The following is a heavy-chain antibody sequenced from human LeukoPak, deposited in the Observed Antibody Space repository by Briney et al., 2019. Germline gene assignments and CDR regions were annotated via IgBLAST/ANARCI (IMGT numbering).Heavy chain of an antibody. J-gene: IGHJ4*02. D-gene: IGHD3-22*01. Sequence: SETLSLTCAVYGGSFSGYYWSWIRQPPGKGLEWIGEINHSGSTNYNPSLKSRVTISVDTSKNQFSLKLSSVTAADTAVYYCASGSSGYYYGYWGQGTLVTVSS. CDR1: GGSFSGYY. CDR2: INHSGST. V-gene: IGHV4-34*01. CDR3: ASGSSGYYYGY.